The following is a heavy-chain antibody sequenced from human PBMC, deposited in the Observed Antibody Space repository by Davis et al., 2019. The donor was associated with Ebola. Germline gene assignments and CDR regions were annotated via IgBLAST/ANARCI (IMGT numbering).Heavy chain of an antibody. Sequence: PSETLSLTCTVSGGSISSYYWSWIRQPPGKGLEWIGYIYYSGSTNYNPSLKSRVTISVDTSKNQFSLKLSSVTAADTAVYYCARFGRLGIYNYWGQGTLVTVSS. CDR2: IYYSGST. D-gene: IGHD7-27*01. J-gene: IGHJ4*02. CDR3: ARFGRLGIYNY. V-gene: IGHV4-59*12. CDR1: GGSISSYY.